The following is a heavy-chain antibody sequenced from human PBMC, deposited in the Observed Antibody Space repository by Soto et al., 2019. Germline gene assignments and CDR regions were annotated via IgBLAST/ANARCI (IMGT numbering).Heavy chain of an antibody. V-gene: IGHV3-74*03. CDR1: GLTFRSYW. Sequence: EVQLVESGGGLVQPGESLRLSCAASGLTFRSYWMHWVRQAPGKGLVWVSRINTDGSVAMYVDSVKGRFTISRDNAKKTLYLNMNSLRAEDTAVYYCERDMKLWRLDAWGQGAVVTVSS. CDR2: INTDGSVA. J-gene: IGHJ5*02. D-gene: IGHD2-21*01. CDR3: ERDMKLWRLDA.